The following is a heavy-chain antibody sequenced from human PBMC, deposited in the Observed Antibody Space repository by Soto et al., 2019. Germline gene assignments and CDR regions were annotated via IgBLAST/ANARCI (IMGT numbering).Heavy chain of an antibody. V-gene: IGHV4-59*08. J-gene: IGHJ4*02. CDR3: ARLDGSDHYFYY. CDR2: IYYSGST. Sequence: QVQLQGSGPGLVKPSETLSLTCTVSGGSISSHYWSWIRQPPGQGLEWIGYIYYSGSTNYNPSLKSRVTISVDTSKSPFSLRLSSVTAADKAVYFCARLDGSDHYFYYWGQGALVTVSS. CDR1: GGSISSHY. D-gene: IGHD5-12*01.